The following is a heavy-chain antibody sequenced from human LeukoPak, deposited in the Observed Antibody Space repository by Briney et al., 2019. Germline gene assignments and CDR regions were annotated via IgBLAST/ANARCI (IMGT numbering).Heavy chain of an antibody. Sequence: PSETLSLTCTVSGYFIGSGYYWGWIRQPPGKGLEWIGTICHSGTTYYNPSLKSRVTISIDSSKNQLSLKLTSVTAADTAVVYCARAEGEIYYRSGSNNWFDPWGRGTLVTVSS. V-gene: IGHV4-38-2*02. CDR3: ARAEGEIYYRSGSNNWFDP. J-gene: IGHJ5*02. CDR2: ICHSGTT. CDR1: GYFIGSGYY. D-gene: IGHD3-10*01.